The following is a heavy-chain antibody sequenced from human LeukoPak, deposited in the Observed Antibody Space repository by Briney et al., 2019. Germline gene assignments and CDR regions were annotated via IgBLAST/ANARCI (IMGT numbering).Heavy chain of an antibody. CDR2: ISSSSSYI. CDR1: GFTFSSYS. J-gene: IGHJ6*03. V-gene: IGHV3-21*01. CDR3: ARDGWTYSSGWYSNYCMDV. D-gene: IGHD6-19*01. Sequence: GGSLRLSCAASGFTFSSYSMNWVRQAPGKGLEWVSSISSSSSYIYYADSVKGRFTISRDNAKNSLYLQMNSLRAEDTAVYYCARDGWTYSSGWYSNYCMDVWGKGTTVTVSS.